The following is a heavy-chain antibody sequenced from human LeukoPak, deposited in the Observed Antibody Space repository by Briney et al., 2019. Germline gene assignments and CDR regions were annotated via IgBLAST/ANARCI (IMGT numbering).Heavy chain of an antibody. V-gene: IGHV3-48*03. J-gene: IGHJ3*02. CDR3: ARDRSKVTAYDDALDI. CDR1: GFTFSSYE. Sequence: GGSLRLSCAASGFTFSSYELNWVRQAPGKGLEWVSYISDIGTTQHYADSVKGRFTISRDNAKNSLYLRMNSLTAEDTAVYYCARDRSKVTAYDDALDIWGQGSMVIVSS. CDR2: ISDIGTTQ. D-gene: IGHD2-21*02.